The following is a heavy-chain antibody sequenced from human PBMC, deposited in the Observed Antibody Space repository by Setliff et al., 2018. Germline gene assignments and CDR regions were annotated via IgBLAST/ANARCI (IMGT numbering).Heavy chain of an antibody. D-gene: IGHD3-10*01. CDR2: IKQDGSEK. J-gene: IGHJ3*02. V-gene: IGHV3-7*01. Sequence: GGSLRLSCAASGFTFSRYWMSWVRQAPGKGLEWVANIKQDGSEKYYVDSVKGRFTVSRDNAKDSLHLQMNSLRAEDTAVYYCARTYGSANSYAFDIWGQGTMVTVSS. CDR1: GFTFSRYW. CDR3: ARTYGSANSYAFDI.